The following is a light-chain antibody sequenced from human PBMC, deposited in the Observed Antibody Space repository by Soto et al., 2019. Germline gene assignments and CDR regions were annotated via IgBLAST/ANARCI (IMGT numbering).Light chain of an antibody. CDR2: EVS. CDR3: SSYTSSXTPVX. CDR1: SSDVGGYNY. V-gene: IGLV2-14*01. J-gene: IGLJ2*01. Sequence: QSALTQPASVSGSPGQSITISCTGTSSDVGGYNYVSWYQQHPGKAPKLMIYEVSNRPSGVSNRFSGSKSDNTASLTISGXXXEDEADYYCSSYTSSXTPVXFGGGT.